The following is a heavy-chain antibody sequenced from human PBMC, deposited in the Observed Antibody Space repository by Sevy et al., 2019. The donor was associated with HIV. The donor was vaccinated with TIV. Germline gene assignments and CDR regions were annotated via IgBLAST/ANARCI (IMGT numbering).Heavy chain of an antibody. V-gene: IGHV3-30*18. Sequence: GSLRLSCAASGFTFSSYGMHWVRQAPGKGLEWVAVISYDGSNKYYADSVKGRFTISRDNSKNTLYLQMNSLRAEDTAVYYCAKDMGIAAADDYWGQGTLVTVSS. CDR2: ISYDGSNK. J-gene: IGHJ4*02. D-gene: IGHD6-13*01. CDR3: AKDMGIAAADDY. CDR1: GFTFSSYG.